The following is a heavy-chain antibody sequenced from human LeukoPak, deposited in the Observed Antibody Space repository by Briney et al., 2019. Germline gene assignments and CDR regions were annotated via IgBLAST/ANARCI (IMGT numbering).Heavy chain of an antibody. V-gene: IGHV3-13*01. Sequence: GGSLRLSCAASGFTFSSYDMHWVRQVTGKSLEWVSTIGTAGDTFYPGSVKGRFTISRDNAENSLYLQMNSLRAEDTAVYYCARAAIAAARIYYYMDVWGKGTTVTVSS. CDR3: ARAAIAAARIYYYMDV. J-gene: IGHJ6*03. CDR1: GFTFSSYD. CDR2: IGTAGDT. D-gene: IGHD6-13*01.